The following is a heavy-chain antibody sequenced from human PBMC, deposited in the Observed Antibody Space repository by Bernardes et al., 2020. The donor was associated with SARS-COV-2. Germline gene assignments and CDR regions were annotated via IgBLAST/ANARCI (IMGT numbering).Heavy chain of an antibody. CDR2: IKSGGYT. CDR3: ARGLRWAFDY. CDR1: GFTVRSTY. Sequence: VGSLILSCAVSGFTVRSTYMNWVRQAPGPGLEWVSVIKSGGYTNYADSVKGRFTVSRDTSENTVSLQMNSLRAEDTAVYYCARGLRWAFDYWGQGTLVSVSS. V-gene: IGHV3-53*01. D-gene: IGHD4-17*01. J-gene: IGHJ4*02.